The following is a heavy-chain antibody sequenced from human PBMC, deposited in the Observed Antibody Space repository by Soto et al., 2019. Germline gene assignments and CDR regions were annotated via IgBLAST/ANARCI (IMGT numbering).Heavy chain of an antibody. Sequence: PSETLSLTCTVSGGSIISYYWSWIRQPPGKGLQWIGNIYHSGSTNYNPSLKSRVTISVDTSSNQFSLRLISVSAADTAVYYCARSSGSYTALMWCELWGQGTLVTVSS. J-gene: IGHJ5*02. CDR2: IYHSGST. D-gene: IGHD1-26*01. CDR1: GGSIISYY. CDR3: ARSSGSYTALMWCEL. V-gene: IGHV4-59*01.